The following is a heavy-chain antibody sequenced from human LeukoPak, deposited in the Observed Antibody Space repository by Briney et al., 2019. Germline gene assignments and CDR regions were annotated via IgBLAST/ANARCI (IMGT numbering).Heavy chain of an antibody. D-gene: IGHD3-22*01. J-gene: IGHJ4*02. CDR2: ISGSGGST. Sequence: GSLRLSCAASGFTFSSYAMSWVRQAPGKGLEWVSAISGSGGSTYYADSVKGRFTISRDNSKNTLYLQMNSLRAEDTAVYYCAKDPNYDSSGYYYIDYWGQGTLVTVSS. V-gene: IGHV3-23*01. CDR3: AKDPNYDSSGYYYIDY. CDR1: GFTFSSYA.